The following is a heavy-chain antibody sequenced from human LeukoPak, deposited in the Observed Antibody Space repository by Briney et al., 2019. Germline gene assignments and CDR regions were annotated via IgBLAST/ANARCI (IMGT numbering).Heavy chain of an antibody. J-gene: IGHJ6*03. Sequence: PGGSLRLSCAASGFTFSSYGMSWVRQAPGKGLEYVSAISSNGGSTYYANSVKGRFTISRDNSKNTLYLQMGSLRAEDMAVYYCAREGNLDFWSGYYRSYYYYMDVWGKGTTVTVSS. CDR3: AREGNLDFWSGYYRSYYYYMDV. CDR2: ISSNGGST. CDR1: GFTFSSYG. D-gene: IGHD3-3*01. V-gene: IGHV3-64*01.